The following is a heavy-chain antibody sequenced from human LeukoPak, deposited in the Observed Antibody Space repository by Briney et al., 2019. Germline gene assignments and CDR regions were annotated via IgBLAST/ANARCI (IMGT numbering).Heavy chain of an antibody. CDR1: GYPFSNYG. CDR3: ARVDLLTGYYFFDY. Sequence: ASVKVSCQASGYPFSNYGISWVRPAPGQGLEWVGWIRGDNGNTNYAQKLQGRVTMTTDTSTSTAYMELRSLGSDETAVYYCARVDLLTGYYFFDYWGQGTLVTVSS. J-gene: IGHJ4*02. V-gene: IGHV1-18*01. D-gene: IGHD3-9*01. CDR2: IRGDNGNT.